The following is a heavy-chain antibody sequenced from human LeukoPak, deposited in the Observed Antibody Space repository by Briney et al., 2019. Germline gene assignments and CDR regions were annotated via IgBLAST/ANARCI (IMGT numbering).Heavy chain of an antibody. CDR1: GFIFSGYW. Sequence: GGSLRLSCAASGFIFSGYWMTWVRQAPGKGLEWVDSIKQDGSDQHYVDAVEGRFTISRDNAKNSLYLQMNNLRADDTAVYYCAKNIAAPGRDSYYLYGMDVWGQGTTVTVSS. CDR2: IKQDGSDQ. CDR3: AKNIAAPGRDSYYLYGMDV. J-gene: IGHJ6*02. V-gene: IGHV3-7*01. D-gene: IGHD6-25*01.